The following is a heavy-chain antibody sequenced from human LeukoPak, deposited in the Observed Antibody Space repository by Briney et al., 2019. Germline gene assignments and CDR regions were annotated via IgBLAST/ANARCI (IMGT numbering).Heavy chain of an antibody. CDR2: MYYSGST. CDR1: GGSISSSNYY. CDR3: ARETSLAGFASGLGFNY. J-gene: IGHJ4*02. D-gene: IGHD6-19*01. V-gene: IGHV4-39*07. Sequence: SETLSLTCTVSGGSISSSNYYWGWIRQPPGKGLEWIGSMYYSGSTYYNPSLKSRVTISVDTSKNQFSLKLSSVTAADTATYYCARETSLAGFASGLGFNYWGQGILVTVSS.